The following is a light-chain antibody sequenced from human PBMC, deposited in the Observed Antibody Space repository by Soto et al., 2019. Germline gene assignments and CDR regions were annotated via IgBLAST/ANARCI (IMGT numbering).Light chain of an antibody. J-gene: IGLJ3*02. V-gene: IGLV2-14*01. CDR1: SSDVGGYKY. CDR2: EVN. CDR3: SSYTSSSTLV. Sequence: QSALTQPASVSGSPGQSITMSCTGTSSDVGGYKYVSWYQQHPGKAPKLMIYEVNNRPSGVSNRFSGSKSGNTASLTISGLQAEDEADYYCSSYTSSSTLVFGGGTKLTVL.